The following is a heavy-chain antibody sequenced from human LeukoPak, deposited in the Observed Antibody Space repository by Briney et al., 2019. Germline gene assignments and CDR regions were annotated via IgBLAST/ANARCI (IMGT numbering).Heavy chain of an antibody. V-gene: IGHV4-34*01. J-gene: IGHJ6*02. D-gene: IGHD6-19*01. Sequence: KPSETLSLTCAVYGGSFSGYYWSWIRQPPGKGLEWIGEINHSGSTNYNPSLKSRVTISVDTSKNQFSLKLSSVTAADTAVYYCARERGQWLVRLYYYYGMDVWGQGTTVTVSS. CDR2: INHSGST. CDR1: GGSFSGYY. CDR3: ARERGQWLVRLYYYYGMDV.